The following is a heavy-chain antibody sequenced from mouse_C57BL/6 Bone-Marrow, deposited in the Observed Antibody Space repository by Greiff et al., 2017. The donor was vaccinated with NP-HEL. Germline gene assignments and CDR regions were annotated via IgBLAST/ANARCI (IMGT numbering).Heavy chain of an antibody. J-gene: IGHJ4*01. D-gene: IGHD1-1*01. CDR3: TTNYYGSSYDYYAMDY. CDR2: IDPENGDT. V-gene: IGHV14-4*01. Sequence: DVKLQESGAELVRPGASVKLSCTASGFNIKDDYMHWVKQRPEQGLEWIGWIDPENGDTEYASKFQGKATITADTSSNTAYLQLSSLTSEDTAVYYCTTNYYGSSYDYYAMDYWGQGTSVTVSS. CDR1: GFNIKDDY.